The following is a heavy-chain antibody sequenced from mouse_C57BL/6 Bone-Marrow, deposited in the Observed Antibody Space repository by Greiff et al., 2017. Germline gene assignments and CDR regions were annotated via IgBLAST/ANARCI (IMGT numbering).Heavy chain of an antibody. J-gene: IGHJ1*03. Sequence: EVKLVESGGGLVKPGGSLKLSCAASGFTFSSYAMSWVRQTPEKRLEWVATISDGGSYTYYPDNVKGRFTISRDNAKNNLYLQMSHLKSEDTAMYYCARDRIGYGNYPYWYFDVWGTGTTVTVSS. CDR1: GFTFSSYA. CDR3: ARDRIGYGNYPYWYFDV. V-gene: IGHV5-4*01. CDR2: ISDGGSYT. D-gene: IGHD2-10*02.